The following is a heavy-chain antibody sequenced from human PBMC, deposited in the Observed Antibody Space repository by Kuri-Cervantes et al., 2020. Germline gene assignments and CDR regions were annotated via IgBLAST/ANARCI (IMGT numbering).Heavy chain of an antibody. CDR2: IYPGDSDT. Sequence: KVSCKGSGYSFTSYWIGWVRQMPGKGLEWVGIIYPGDSDTRYSPSFQGQVTISADKSISTAYLQWSSLKASDTAMYYCARPYSGYVSYFDYWGQGTLVTVSS. V-gene: IGHV5-51*01. D-gene: IGHD5-12*01. J-gene: IGHJ4*02. CDR1: GYSFTSYW. CDR3: ARPYSGYVSYFDY.